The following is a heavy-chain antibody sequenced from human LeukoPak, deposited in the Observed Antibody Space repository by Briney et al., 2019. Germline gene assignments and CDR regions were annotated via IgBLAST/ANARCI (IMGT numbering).Heavy chain of an antibody. Sequence: GGSLRLSCAASGFTFSSYWMHWVRQAPGKGLEWVSAISGSGGSTYYADSVKGRFTISRDNSKNTLYLQMNSLRAEDTAVYYCARDMYSNGRGPFDYWGQGTLVTVSS. CDR3: ARDMYSNGRGPFDY. CDR1: GFTFSSYW. D-gene: IGHD6-19*01. CDR2: ISGSGGST. V-gene: IGHV3-23*01. J-gene: IGHJ4*02.